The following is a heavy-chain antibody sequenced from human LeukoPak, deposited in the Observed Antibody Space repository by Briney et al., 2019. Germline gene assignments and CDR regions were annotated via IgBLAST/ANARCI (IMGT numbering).Heavy chain of an antibody. Sequence: GRSLRLSCAASGFTFSSYSMNWVRQAPGQGLEWVSSISSSSSYIYYADSVKGRFTISRDNAKNSLYLQMNSLRAEDTAVYYCARDNTYYDFWSGYPTTFDYWGQGTLVTVSS. J-gene: IGHJ4*02. CDR1: GFTFSSYS. CDR2: ISSSSSYI. V-gene: IGHV3-21*01. CDR3: ARDNTYYDFWSGYPTTFDY. D-gene: IGHD3-3*01.